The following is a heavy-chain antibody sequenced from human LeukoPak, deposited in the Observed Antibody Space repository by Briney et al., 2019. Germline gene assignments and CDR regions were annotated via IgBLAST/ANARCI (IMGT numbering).Heavy chain of an antibody. CDR2: IWYDGSNK. J-gene: IGHJ4*02. V-gene: IGHV3-33*01. CDR1: GFTISSYG. Sequence: PGMSLRLSCAASGFTISSYGMHWVRQAPGKGLEWVAVIWYDGSNKYYADSVKGRFTISRDNSKNTLYLQMNSLRAEDTGVYYCARDRFGYGGNSDYWGQGTLVTVSS. D-gene: IGHD4-23*01. CDR3: ARDRFGYGGNSDY.